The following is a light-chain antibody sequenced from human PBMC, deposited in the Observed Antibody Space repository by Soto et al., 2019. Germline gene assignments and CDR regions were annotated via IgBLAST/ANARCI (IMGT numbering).Light chain of an antibody. J-gene: IGKJ1*01. CDR1: QSISSW. CDR2: TAS. CDR3: QQNNSYPRT. Sequence: DIQMTQSPSTLSASVADRVTITFRASQSISSWLHWYQQKPGKAPKLLIYTASNLESGVPSRFSGSGSGTEFTLTITSLQPDDFATYYCQQNNSYPRTFGQGTKVDIK. V-gene: IGKV1-5*03.